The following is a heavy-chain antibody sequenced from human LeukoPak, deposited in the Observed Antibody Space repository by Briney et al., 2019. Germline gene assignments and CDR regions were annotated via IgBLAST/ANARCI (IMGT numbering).Heavy chain of an antibody. CDR1: GGSFSGYY. Sequence: SETLSLTCAVYGGSFSGYYWSWIRQPPGKGLEWIGEINHSGSTNYDPSLKSRVTISVDTSKNQFSLKLSSVTAADTAVYYCARERIVATTAKYYYYGMDVWGQGTTVTVSS. J-gene: IGHJ6*02. D-gene: IGHD5-12*01. V-gene: IGHV4-34*01. CDR2: INHSGST. CDR3: ARERIVATTAKYYYYGMDV.